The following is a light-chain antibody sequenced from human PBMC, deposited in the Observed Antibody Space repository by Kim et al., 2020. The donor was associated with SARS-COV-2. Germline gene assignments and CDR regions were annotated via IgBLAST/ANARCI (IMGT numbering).Light chain of an antibody. CDR1: SSDVGSYNR. J-gene: IGLJ2*01. Sequence: GQAGPISRTGTSSDVGSYNRVSWYQQPPGTAPKVMIYEVINRPSGVPDRFSGSKSGNTASLTISGLQAEDEADYYCSSYTSSNTVIFGGGTQLTVL. V-gene: IGLV2-18*02. CDR2: EVI. CDR3: SSYTSSNTVI.